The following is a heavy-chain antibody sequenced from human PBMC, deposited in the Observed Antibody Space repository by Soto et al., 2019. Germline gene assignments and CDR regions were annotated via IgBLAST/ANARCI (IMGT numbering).Heavy chain of an antibody. Sequence: SLRLSCAASGFTFSSYGMHWVRQAPGKGLEWVAVISYDGSNKYYADSVKGRFTISRDNSKNTLYLQMNSLRAEDTAVYYCAKIGQWLAFDYWGQGTLVTVSS. J-gene: IGHJ4*02. CDR3: AKIGQWLAFDY. CDR2: ISYDGSNK. CDR1: GFTFSSYG. V-gene: IGHV3-30*18. D-gene: IGHD6-19*01.